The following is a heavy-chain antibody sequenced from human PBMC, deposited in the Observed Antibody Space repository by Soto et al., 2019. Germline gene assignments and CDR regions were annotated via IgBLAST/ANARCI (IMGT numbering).Heavy chain of an antibody. J-gene: IGHJ6*02. CDR1: GFTFSSYA. Sequence: QVQLVESGGGVVQPGRSRRLYCAASGFTFSSYALHWVRQAPGTGLEWVAVISYDGSNKYYADSVKGRFTISRDNSKYTLDLQMNSRSADDTAVYYCASNGDYGDYYYYGMVVWGQGTTVTVCS. D-gene: IGHD4-17*01. V-gene: IGHV3-30-3*01. CDR3: ASNGDYGDYYYYGMVV. CDR2: ISYDGSNK.